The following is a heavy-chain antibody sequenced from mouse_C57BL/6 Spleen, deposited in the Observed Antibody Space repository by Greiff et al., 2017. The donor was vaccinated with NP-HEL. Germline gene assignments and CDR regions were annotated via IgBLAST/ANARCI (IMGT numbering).Heavy chain of an antibody. V-gene: IGHV1-82*01. Sequence: QVHVKQSGPELVKPGASVKISCKASGYAFSSSWMNWVKQRPGKGLEWIGRIYPGDGDTNYNGKFKGKATLTADKSSSTAYMQLSSLTSEDSAVYFCARGHSNYGYAMDYWGQGTSVTVSS. CDR3: ARGHSNYGYAMDY. D-gene: IGHD2-5*01. CDR2: IYPGDGDT. CDR1: GYAFSSSW. J-gene: IGHJ4*01.